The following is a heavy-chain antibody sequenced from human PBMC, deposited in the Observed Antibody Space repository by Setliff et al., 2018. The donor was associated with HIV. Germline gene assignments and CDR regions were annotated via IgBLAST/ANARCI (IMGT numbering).Heavy chain of an antibody. Sequence: SETLSLTCTVSGGSISSGDYYWSWIRQPAGMRLEWIGHISTSGTTNYNPSLKSRITLSVDTSENQFALKLASVTAADTAVYYCARNDDYGGKSHDCWGQGTLVTVSS. V-gene: IGHV4-61*09. CDR3: ARNDDYGGKSHDC. J-gene: IGHJ4*02. D-gene: IGHD4-17*01. CDR1: GGSISSGDYY. CDR2: ISTSGTT.